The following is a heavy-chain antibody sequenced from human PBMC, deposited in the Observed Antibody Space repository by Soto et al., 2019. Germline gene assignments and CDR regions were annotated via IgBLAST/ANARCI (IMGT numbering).Heavy chain of an antibody. D-gene: IGHD4-17*01. CDR3: ARGVATVTTRRANWFDP. Sequence: SETLSLTCAVSGYSISSGYYWGWIRQPPGKGLEWIGSIYHSGSTYYNPSLKSRVTISVDTSKNQFSLKLSSVTAADTAVYYCARGVATVTTRRANWFDPWGQGTLVTVS. J-gene: IGHJ5*02. CDR2: IYHSGST. CDR1: GYSISSGYY. V-gene: IGHV4-38-2*01.